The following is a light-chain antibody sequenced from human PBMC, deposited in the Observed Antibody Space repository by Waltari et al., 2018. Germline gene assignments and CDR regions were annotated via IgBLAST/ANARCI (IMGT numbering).Light chain of an antibody. CDR1: SSNLGNNV. CDR2: RND. V-gene: IGLV1-44*01. CDR3: ASWDDSLNGHWV. Sequence: QSVLTQPPSASGTPGQRVTISCSGTSSNLGNNVVNWYQQVPGTAPKLLIYRNDPRPARDTDRFSVYMPGTSASLASSGLQSQDEAEHYCASWDDSLNGHWVFGGGTKVTVL. J-gene: IGLJ3*02.